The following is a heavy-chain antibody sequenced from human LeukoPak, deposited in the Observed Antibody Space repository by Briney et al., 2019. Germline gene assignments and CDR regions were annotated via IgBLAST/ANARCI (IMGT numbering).Heavy chain of an antibody. CDR3: ARHPHCSGGSCYSGVGAFDI. CDR1: GGSISSSSYY. J-gene: IGHJ3*02. D-gene: IGHD2-15*01. CDR2: IYYSGST. V-gene: IGHV4-39*01. Sequence: SETLSLTCTVSGGSISSSSYYWGWIRQPPGKGLGWIGSIYYSGSTYSNPSLQSRVTISVDTSKNQFSLTLSSVTAADTAVYYCARHPHCSGGSCYSGVGAFDIWGQGTMVTVSS.